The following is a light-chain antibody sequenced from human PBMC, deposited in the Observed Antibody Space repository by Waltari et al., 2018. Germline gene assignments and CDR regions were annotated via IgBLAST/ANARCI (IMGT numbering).Light chain of an antibody. J-gene: IGLJ3*02. CDR1: ASNIGGNL. CDR2: RSD. Sequence: QSVLTQPPSASGTPGQRVTISCSGSASNIGGNLVNWYKQLPGKAPKLLIYRSDLRPSGVPDRFSGSKSGTSASLAISGLQSEDEADYFCASWDDSLNGHWVFGGGTKVTVL. CDR3: ASWDDSLNGHWV. V-gene: IGLV1-44*01.